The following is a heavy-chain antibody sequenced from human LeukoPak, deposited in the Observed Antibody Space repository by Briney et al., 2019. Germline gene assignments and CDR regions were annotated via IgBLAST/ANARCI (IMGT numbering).Heavy chain of an antibody. J-gene: IGHJ4*02. CDR2: ITSSGSTI. CDR3: AKDRNIVVVPAAYDY. Sequence: GGSLRLSCAASGFTFSSYEMNWVRQAPGKGLEWVSYITSSGSTIYYADSVKGRFTISRENAKNSLYLQMNSLRAEDTAVYYCAKDRNIVVVPAAYDYLGQGTLVTVSS. V-gene: IGHV3-48*03. D-gene: IGHD2-2*01. CDR1: GFTFSSYE.